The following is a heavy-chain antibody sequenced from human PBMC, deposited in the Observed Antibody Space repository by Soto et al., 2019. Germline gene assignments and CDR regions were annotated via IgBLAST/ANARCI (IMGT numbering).Heavy chain of an antibody. CDR1: GYTFTSYG. J-gene: IGHJ4*02. D-gene: IGHD1-26*01. CDR3: VRGSGSYYSDY. Sequence: QVQLVQSGAEVKKPGASVKVSCKASGYTFTSYGINWVRQAPGQGLEWMGWISTYNGNTNYAQELQGRVTITTDTSTSTAYMELRSLISDDTAVYYCVRGSGSYYSDYWGQGTLVTVSS. V-gene: IGHV1-18*01. CDR2: ISTYNGNT.